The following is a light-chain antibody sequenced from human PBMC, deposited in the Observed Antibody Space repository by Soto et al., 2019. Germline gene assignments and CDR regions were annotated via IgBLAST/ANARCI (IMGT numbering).Light chain of an antibody. Sequence: DIPMTQSPSSLSASVGDRVAITCRASQSISIYLNWYQQKPGKAPKLLIYAASSLQSGVPSRFSGSGSGTDFTLTISSLQPEDFATYYCQQSYSTPYIFGQGTQLEI. CDR3: QQSYSTPYI. CDR1: QSISIY. J-gene: IGKJ2*01. CDR2: AAS. V-gene: IGKV1-39*01.